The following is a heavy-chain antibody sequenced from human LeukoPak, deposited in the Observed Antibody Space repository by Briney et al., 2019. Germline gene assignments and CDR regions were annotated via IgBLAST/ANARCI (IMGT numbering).Heavy chain of an antibody. V-gene: IGHV3-30-3*01. J-gene: IGHJ4*02. CDR2: ISYDGSNK. Sequence: GGSLRLSCAASGFTFSSYAMHWVRQAPGKGLEWVAVISYDGSNKYYADSVKGRFTISRDNSKNTMYLQMNSLRAEDTAVYYCARDSTGGVDIVATGGSDYWGQGTLVTVSS. D-gene: IGHD5-12*01. CDR3: ARDSTGGVDIVATGGSDY. CDR1: GFTFSSYA.